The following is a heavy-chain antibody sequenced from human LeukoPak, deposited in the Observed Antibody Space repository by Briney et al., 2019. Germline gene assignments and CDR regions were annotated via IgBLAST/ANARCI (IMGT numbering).Heavy chain of an antibody. Sequence: ASVKVSCKASGYTFTSYGISWVRQAPGQGLEWMGWISAYNGNTNYAQKLQGRVTMTTDTSTSTAYMELRSLRSDDTAVYYCARRFPGTTRYYFDYWGQGTLVTVSS. J-gene: IGHJ4*02. CDR1: GYTFTSYG. CDR3: ARRFPGTTRYYFDY. V-gene: IGHV1-18*01. CDR2: ISAYNGNT. D-gene: IGHD1-7*01.